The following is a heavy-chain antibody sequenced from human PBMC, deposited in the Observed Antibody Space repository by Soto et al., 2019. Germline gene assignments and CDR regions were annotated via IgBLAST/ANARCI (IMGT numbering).Heavy chain of an antibody. J-gene: IGHJ4*02. V-gene: IGHV3-53*04. CDR2: IYSGGST. CDR1: GFTVSSNY. D-gene: IGHD6-19*01. Sequence: GGSLRLSCAASGFTVSSNYMSWVRQAPGKGLEWVSVIYSGGSTYYADSVKGRFTISRHNSKNTLYLQMNSLRAEDTAVYYCARLTSSGWLGPLDYWGQGTLVTVSS. CDR3: ARLTSSGWLGPLDY.